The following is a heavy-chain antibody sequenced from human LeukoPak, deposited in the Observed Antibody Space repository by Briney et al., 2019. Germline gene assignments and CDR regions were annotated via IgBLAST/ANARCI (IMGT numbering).Heavy chain of an antibody. D-gene: IGHD1-26*01. CDR2: IYTSGST. CDR3: ARDRAGGNYLLDY. J-gene: IGHJ4*02. V-gene: IGHV4-61*02. CDR1: GGSIIGGSYY. Sequence: SETLSLTCTVSGGSIIGGSYYWSWIRQPAGKGLEWIGRIYTSGSTNYNPSLKSRVTISLNTSKNQFSLKLSSVTAADTAVYYCARDRAGGNYLLDYWGQGTLVTVSS.